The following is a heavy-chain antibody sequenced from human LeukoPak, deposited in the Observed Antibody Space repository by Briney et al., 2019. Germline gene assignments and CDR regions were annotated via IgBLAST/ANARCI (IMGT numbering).Heavy chain of an antibody. CDR3: ARDHPSIAVAGYPDASHI. CDR1: GFTFSSYA. V-gene: IGHV3-30*04. J-gene: IGHJ3*02. Sequence: GGSLRLSCAASGFTFSSYAMHWVRQAPGKGLEWVAVISYDGSNKYYADSVKGRFTISRDNSKNTLYLQMNSLRAEDTAVYYCARDHPSIAVAGYPDASHIWGQGTMVTLSS. CDR2: ISYDGSNK. D-gene: IGHD6-19*01.